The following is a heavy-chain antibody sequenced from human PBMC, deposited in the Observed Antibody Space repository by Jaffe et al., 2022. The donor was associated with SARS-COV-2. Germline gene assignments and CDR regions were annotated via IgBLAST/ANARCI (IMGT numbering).Heavy chain of an antibody. Sequence: QVQLVQSGAEVKKPGASVKISCKTSGYTFTGYAMHWVRQAPGQRPEWMGWINAGNGNTKYSQKLQGRVTITRDTSASTAYMELSSLESEDTAIYYCAREGYDSGSSYPYFYYYMDVWGKGTTVTVSS. J-gene: IGHJ6*03. V-gene: IGHV1-3*01. D-gene: IGHD3-10*01. CDR2: INAGNGNT. CDR3: AREGYDSGSSYPYFYYYMDV. CDR1: GYTFTGYA.